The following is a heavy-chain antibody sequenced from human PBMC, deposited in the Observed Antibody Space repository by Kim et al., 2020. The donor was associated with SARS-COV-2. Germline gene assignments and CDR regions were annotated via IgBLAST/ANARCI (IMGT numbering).Heavy chain of an antibody. CDR3: AGGVGATYHGYNWFDP. J-gene: IGHJ5*02. CDR2: IYYSGST. V-gene: IGHV4-39*01. CDR1: GGSISSSSYY. D-gene: IGHD1-26*01. Sequence: SETLSLTCTVSGGSISSSSYYWGWIRQPPGKGLEWIGSIYYSGSTYYNPSLKSRVTISVDTSKNQFSLKLSSVTAADTAVYYCAGGVGATYHGYNWFDPWGQGTLVTVSS.